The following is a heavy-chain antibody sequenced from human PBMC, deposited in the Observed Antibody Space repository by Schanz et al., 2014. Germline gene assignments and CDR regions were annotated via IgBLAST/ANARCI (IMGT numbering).Heavy chain of an antibody. D-gene: IGHD1-26*01. V-gene: IGHV3-21*01. CDR2: FDAHDGRA. CDR3: ARDHTTESYYSAGPPIDY. Sequence: VHLLESGGGLVEPGGSLRLSCAASGFSFSSYSMNWVRQAPGKGLEWVSGFDAHDGRAYYADSAKGRFTISRDNFKGALYLQMNSLRAEDTAVYYCARDHTTESYYSAGPPIDYWGQGTLLTVSS. CDR1: GFSFSSYS. J-gene: IGHJ4*02.